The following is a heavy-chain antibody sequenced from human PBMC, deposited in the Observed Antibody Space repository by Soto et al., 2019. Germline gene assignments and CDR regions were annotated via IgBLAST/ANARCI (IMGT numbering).Heavy chain of an antibody. CDR2: IYYSGST. Sequence: NPSETLSLTCTVSGGSISSYYWSWIRQPPGKGLEWIGYIYYSGSTNYNPSLKSRVTISVDTSKNQFSLKLSSVTAADTAVYYCARGEQWLTPFDYWGQGTLVTVSS. D-gene: IGHD6-19*01. CDR3: ARGEQWLTPFDY. J-gene: IGHJ4*02. CDR1: GGSISSYY. V-gene: IGHV4-59*01.